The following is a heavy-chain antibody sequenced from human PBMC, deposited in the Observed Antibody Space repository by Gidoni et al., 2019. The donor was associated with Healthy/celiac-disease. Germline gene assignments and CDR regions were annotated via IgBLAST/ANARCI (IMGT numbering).Heavy chain of an antibody. CDR3: AKVQPSIAVAGTLRY. J-gene: IGHJ4*02. V-gene: IGHV3-23*01. D-gene: IGHD6-19*01. Sequence: EVPLLESGGGLVQPGGSLRLSCAASGFTFSSYAMSWVRRAPGKGLEWVSAISGSDGSTYYADSVKGRFTISRDNSKNTLYLQMNSLRAEDTAVYYCAKVQPSIAVAGTLRYWGQGTLVTVSS. CDR2: ISGSDGST. CDR1: GFTFSSYA.